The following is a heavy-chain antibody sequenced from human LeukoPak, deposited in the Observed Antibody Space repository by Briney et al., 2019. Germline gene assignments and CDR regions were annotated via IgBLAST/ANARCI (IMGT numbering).Heavy chain of an antibody. V-gene: IGHV3-66*02. CDR3: AKDEAGVYYYMDV. CDR2: VYIGGDT. D-gene: IGHD3-10*01. CDR1: GITVSTNY. Sequence: GGSLRLSCAASGITVSTNYMSWVRQAPGKGLEWVSVVYIGGDTYYADSVKGRFTISRDNSKNTLYLQMNSLRAEDTAVYYCAKDEAGVYYYMDVWGKGTTVTISS. J-gene: IGHJ6*03.